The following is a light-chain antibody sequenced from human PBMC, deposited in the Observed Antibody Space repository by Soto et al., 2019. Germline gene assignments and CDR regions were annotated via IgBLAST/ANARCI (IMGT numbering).Light chain of an antibody. CDR2: GAS. Sequence: SVLTQSPGTLSVSPGDGAPLSCRASQTVPSRIAWYQQKPGQAPSLLIYGASTRATGVPDRFSGTGSGTDFTLTISSLEPKDFAVYYCQQRSNWLTFGGGTKVDI. CDR1: QTVPSR. V-gene: IGKV3-11*01. CDR3: QQRSNWLT. J-gene: IGKJ4*01.